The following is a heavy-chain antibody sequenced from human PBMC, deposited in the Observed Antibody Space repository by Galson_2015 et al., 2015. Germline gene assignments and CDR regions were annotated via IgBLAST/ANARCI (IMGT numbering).Heavy chain of an antibody. CDR3: ARDLGFEYQLLKYNWFDP. CDR2: ISYDGSNK. D-gene: IGHD2-2*01. J-gene: IGHJ5*02. Sequence: SLRLSCAASGFTFSSYAMHWVRQAPGKGLEWVAVISYDGSNKYYADSVKGRFTISRDNSKNTLYLQMNSLRAEDTAVYYCARDLGFEYQLLKYNWFDPWGQGTLVTVSS. CDR1: GFTFSSYA. V-gene: IGHV3-30-3*01.